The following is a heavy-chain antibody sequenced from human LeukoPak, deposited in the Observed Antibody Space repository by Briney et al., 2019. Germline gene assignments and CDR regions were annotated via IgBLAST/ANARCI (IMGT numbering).Heavy chain of an antibody. CDR3: ARDGGYR. Sequence: PSETLSLTCTVSGGSISSSSYYWGWIRQPPGKGLEWIGSIYYSGSTYYNPSLKSRVTISVDTSKNQFSLKLSSVTAADTAVYYCARDGGYRWGQGTLVTVSS. D-gene: IGHD3-16*01. CDR1: GGSISSSSYY. V-gene: IGHV4-39*07. J-gene: IGHJ4*02. CDR2: IYYSGST.